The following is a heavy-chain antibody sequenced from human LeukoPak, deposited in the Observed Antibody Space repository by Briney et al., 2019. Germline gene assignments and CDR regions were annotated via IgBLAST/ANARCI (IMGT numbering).Heavy chain of an antibody. CDR2: IYNSGST. CDR3: ARDRYGSGSYKDY. V-gene: IGHV4-4*02. D-gene: IGHD3-10*01. CDR1: GGSISSSNW. Sequence: SETLSLTCAVSGGSISSSNWWSGGRPPPGKGREGIGEIYNSGSTNYNPSLKSRVTTSVDKSKNQFSLKLSSVTAADTAVYYCARDRYGSGSYKDYWGQGTLVTVPS. J-gene: IGHJ4*02.